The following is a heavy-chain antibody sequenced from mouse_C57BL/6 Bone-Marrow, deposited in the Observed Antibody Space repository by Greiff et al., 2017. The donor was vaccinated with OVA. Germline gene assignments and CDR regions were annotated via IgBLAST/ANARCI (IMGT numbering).Heavy chain of an antibody. J-gene: IGHJ1*03. Sequence: QVQLQQPGAELVKPGASVKLSCKASGYTFTSYWMQWVKQRPGQGLEWIGEIDPSDSYPNYNQKFKGKATLTVDTSSSTAYMQLSSLTSEDSAVYYCARTSYYGSSYWYFDVWGTGTTVTVSS. D-gene: IGHD1-1*01. CDR1: GYTFTSYW. V-gene: IGHV1-50*01. CDR3: ARTSYYGSSYWYFDV. CDR2: IDPSDSYP.